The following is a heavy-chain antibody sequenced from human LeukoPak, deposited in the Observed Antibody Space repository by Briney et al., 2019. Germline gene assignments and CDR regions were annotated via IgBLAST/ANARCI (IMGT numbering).Heavy chain of an antibody. CDR2: ISAYNGNT. Sequence: ASVKVSCKACGYTFTSYGIRWVRQAPGQGLEWMGWISAYNGNTNYAQKLQGRVTMTTDTSTSTAYMELRSLRSDDTAVYYCARERFLEWLEYYGMDVWGQGTTVTVSS. V-gene: IGHV1-18*01. CDR1: GYTFTSYG. D-gene: IGHD3-3*01. J-gene: IGHJ6*02. CDR3: ARERFLEWLEYYGMDV.